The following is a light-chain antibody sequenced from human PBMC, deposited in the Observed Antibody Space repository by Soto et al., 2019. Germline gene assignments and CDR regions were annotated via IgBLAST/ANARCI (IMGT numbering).Light chain of an antibody. CDR2: GAS. V-gene: IGKV3-20*01. Sequence: KKSPATVSVSERGRATLSCRASQSITDSLAWYQQKPGQAPRLLIHGASTRATGFPARFSGSGSGTDFTLTINRLEPEDFALYYCQQSGSTPPTFGQGTKVDIK. CDR1: QSITDS. CDR3: QQSGSTPPT. J-gene: IGKJ1*01.